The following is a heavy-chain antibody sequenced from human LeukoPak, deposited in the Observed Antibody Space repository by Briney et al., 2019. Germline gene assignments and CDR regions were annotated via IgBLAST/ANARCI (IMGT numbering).Heavy chain of an antibody. CDR3: ARGWMDVDIVAPTQAALDY. CDR2: INPSGGST. J-gene: IGHJ4*02. CDR1: GYTFTSYY. D-gene: IGHD5-12*01. Sequence: GASVKVSCKASGYTFTSYYMHWVRQAPGQGLEWMGIINPSGGSTSYAQKFQGRVTMTRDMSTSTVYMELSSLRSEDTAVYYCARGWMDVDIVAPTQAALDYWGQGTLVTVSS. V-gene: IGHV1-46*01.